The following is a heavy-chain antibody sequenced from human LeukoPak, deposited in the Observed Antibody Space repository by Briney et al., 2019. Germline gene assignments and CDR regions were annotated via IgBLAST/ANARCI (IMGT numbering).Heavy chain of an antibody. V-gene: IGHV3-30*03. Sequence: GGSLRLSCAASGFTFSSYGMHWVRQAPGKGLEWVAVISYDGSNKYYADSVKGRFTISRDNSKNTLYLQMSSLRVDDTAVYFCARRGLVPAFDIWGQGTVVSVTS. CDR1: GFTFSSYG. J-gene: IGHJ3*02. CDR3: ARRGLVPAFDI. D-gene: IGHD3-10*02. CDR2: ISYDGSNK.